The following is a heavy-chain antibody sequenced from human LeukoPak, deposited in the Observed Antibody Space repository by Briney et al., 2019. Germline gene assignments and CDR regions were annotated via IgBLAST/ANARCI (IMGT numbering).Heavy chain of an antibody. J-gene: IGHJ4*02. V-gene: IGHV4-30-2*01. Sequence: SETLSLTCTVSGGSLSSGGYSWGWVRQPPGKGLEYIGYIYHRGSTYYNPSLQSRVTISMDRSKNHFSLELTSVTAADTGVYYCARSPGYDFWSGYPPSGANYFDYWGQGTLVTVSS. CDR3: ARSPGYDFWSGYPPSGANYFDY. D-gene: IGHD3-3*01. CDR2: IYHRGST. CDR1: GGSLSSGGYS.